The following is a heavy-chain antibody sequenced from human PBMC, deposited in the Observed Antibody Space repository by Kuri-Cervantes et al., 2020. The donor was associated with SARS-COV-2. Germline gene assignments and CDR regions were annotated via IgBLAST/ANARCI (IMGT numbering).Heavy chain of an antibody. Sequence: GSLRLSCAVYGGSFSGYYWSWIRQPPGKGLEWIGEINHSGGTNYNPSLKSRVTISVDTSKNQFSLKLSSVTAADTAVYYCARGRDYYDSSGYPDSEYSQHWGQGTLVTVSS. V-gene: IGHV4-34*01. CDR1: GGSFSGYY. D-gene: IGHD3-22*01. J-gene: IGHJ1*01. CDR3: ARGRDYYDSSGYPDSEYSQH. CDR2: INHSGGT.